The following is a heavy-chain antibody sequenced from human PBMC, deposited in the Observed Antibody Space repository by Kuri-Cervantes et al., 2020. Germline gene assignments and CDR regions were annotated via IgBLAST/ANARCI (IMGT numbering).Heavy chain of an antibody. Sequence: GESLKISCAASGFTFSTYWMYWVRQAPGKGLEWVAVISYDGSNKYYADSVKGRFTISRDNSKNTLYLQMNSLRAEDTAVYYCARVSPSGGDAFDIWGQGTVVTVSS. CDR2: ISYDGSNK. D-gene: IGHD3-3*01. CDR1: GFTFSTYW. J-gene: IGHJ3*02. V-gene: IGHV3-30-3*01. CDR3: ARVSPSGGDAFDI.